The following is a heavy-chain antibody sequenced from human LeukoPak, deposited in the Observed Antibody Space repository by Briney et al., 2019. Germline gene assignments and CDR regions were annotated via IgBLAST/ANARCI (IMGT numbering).Heavy chain of an antibody. Sequence: GGSLRLSCAASGFTFSSYEMNWVRQAPGKGLEWVSYISSSGSTIYYADSVKGRFTISRDNAKNSLYLQMNSLRAEDTAVHYCASGFNTWGFDYWGQGTLVTVSS. CDR2: ISSSGSTI. V-gene: IGHV3-48*03. J-gene: IGHJ4*02. CDR1: GFTFSSYE. CDR3: ASGFNTWGFDY. D-gene: IGHD7-27*01.